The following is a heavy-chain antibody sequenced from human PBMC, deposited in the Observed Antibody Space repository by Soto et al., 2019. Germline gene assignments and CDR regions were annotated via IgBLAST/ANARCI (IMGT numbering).Heavy chain of an antibody. CDR3: ARSRRYLSFDP. CDR2: IYYSGST. Sequence: PSATLSITCTVSGGSISSSSYYWGWIRQPPGKGLEWIGSIYYSGSTYYNPSLKSRVTISVDTSKNQFSLKLSSVTAADTAVYYCARSRRYLSFDPWGQGTLVTVSS. J-gene: IGHJ5*02. D-gene: IGHD3-9*01. CDR1: GGSISSSSYY. V-gene: IGHV4-39*01.